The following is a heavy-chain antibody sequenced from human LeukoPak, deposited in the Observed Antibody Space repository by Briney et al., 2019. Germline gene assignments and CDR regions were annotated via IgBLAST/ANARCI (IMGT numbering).Heavy chain of an antibody. CDR2: ISGSGGSK. J-gene: IGHJ4*02. D-gene: IGHD2-15*01. CDR3: ARFRQRAIVVVVAATRGLDY. V-gene: IGHV3-23*01. CDR1: GFIFSSYA. Sequence: GGSLRLSCAASGFIFSSYAMSWVRQAAAKELEGVFAISGSGGSKYYADSVKGRFTISRDNSKNTLYLQMNSLRAEDTAVYYCARFRQRAIVVVVAATRGLDYWGQGTLVTVSS.